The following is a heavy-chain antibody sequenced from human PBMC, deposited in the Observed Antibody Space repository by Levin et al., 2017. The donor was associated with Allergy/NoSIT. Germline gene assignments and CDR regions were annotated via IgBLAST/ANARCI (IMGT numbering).Heavy chain of an antibody. V-gene: IGHV5-10-1*01. CDR3: ASGAVFDGSGNSPRNYYYDYMDV. Sequence: GESLKISCKGSGYSFTSYWISWVRQMPGKGLEWMGRIDPSDSYTNYSPSFQGHVTISADKSISTAYLQWSSLKASDTAMYYCASGAVFDGSGNSPRNYYYDYMDVWGKGTTVTVSS. J-gene: IGHJ6*03. D-gene: IGHD3-10*01. CDR2: IDPSDSYT. CDR1: GYSFTSYW.